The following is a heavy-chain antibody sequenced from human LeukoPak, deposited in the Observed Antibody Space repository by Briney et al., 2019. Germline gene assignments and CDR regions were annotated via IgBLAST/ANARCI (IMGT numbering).Heavy chain of an antibody. Sequence: SETLSLTCAVYGGSFSGYYWSWIRQPPGKGLEWIGEINHSGSTNYNPSLKSRVTISVDTSKNQFSLKLSSVTAADTAVYYCARRVVPAAIPYFDYWGQGTLVTVSS. CDR3: ARRVVPAAIPYFDY. V-gene: IGHV4-34*01. J-gene: IGHJ4*02. D-gene: IGHD2-2*01. CDR1: GGSFSGYY. CDR2: INHSGST.